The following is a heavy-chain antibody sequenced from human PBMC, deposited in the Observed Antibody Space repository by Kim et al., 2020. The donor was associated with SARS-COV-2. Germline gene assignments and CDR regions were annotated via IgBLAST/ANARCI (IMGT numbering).Heavy chain of an antibody. J-gene: IGHJ1*01. D-gene: IGHD3-10*01. CDR1: GGSFSGYY. CDR2: INHSGRT. V-gene: IGHV4-34*01. CDR3: ARRLSNTSGWGSHYCDL. Sequence: SETLSLTCAVYGGSFSGYYWSWFRQPPGKGLEWIGEINHSGRTNYNPSLKSRVTISVDTSKNQFSLKLTSVTAADAALYFCARRLSNTSGWGSHYCDLWGQGILVTVSS.